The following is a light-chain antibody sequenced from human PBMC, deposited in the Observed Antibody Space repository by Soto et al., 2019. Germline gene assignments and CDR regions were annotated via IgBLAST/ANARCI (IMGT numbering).Light chain of an antibody. CDR1: QGISSY. CDR2: AAS. J-gene: IGKJ4*01. V-gene: IGKV1-9*01. CDR3: QQLNSYPFLT. Sequence: DIQLTQSPSFLSASVGDRVTITCRASQGISSYLAWYQQKPGKAPKLLSYAASTLQSGVPSRFSGSGSGTEFTITISTLQPEDFETYYCQQLNSYPFLTFGGGTKVEIK.